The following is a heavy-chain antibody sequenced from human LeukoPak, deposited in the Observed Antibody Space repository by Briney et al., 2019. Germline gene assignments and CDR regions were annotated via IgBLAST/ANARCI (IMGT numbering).Heavy chain of an antibody. CDR1: GYTFTSYG. Sequence: ASEKVSCKASGYTFTSYGISWVRQAPGQGLEWMGWISAYNGNTNYAQRLQGRVTMTTDTSTSTAYMELRSLRSDDTAVYYCARRGGYYDSSGEFDYWGQGTLVTVSS. J-gene: IGHJ4*02. D-gene: IGHD3-22*01. V-gene: IGHV1-18*01. CDR2: ISAYNGNT. CDR3: ARRGGYYDSSGEFDY.